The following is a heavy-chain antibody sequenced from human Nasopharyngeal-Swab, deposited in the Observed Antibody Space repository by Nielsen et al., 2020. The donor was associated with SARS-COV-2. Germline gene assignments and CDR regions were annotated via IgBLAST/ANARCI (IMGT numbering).Heavy chain of an antibody. CDR1: GYIFTSYG. V-gene: IGHV1-18*01. J-gene: IGHJ3*02. Sequence: ASVKVSCKASGYIFTSYGISWVRQAPGQGLEWMGWISAYNGNTNYAQKLQGSVTMTTDTSTSTAYMELRSLRSDDTAVYYCASNPLYCSSANCYHDAFDIWGQGTMVTVSS. D-gene: IGHD2-2*01. CDR2: ISAYNGNT. CDR3: ASNPLYCSSANCYHDAFDI.